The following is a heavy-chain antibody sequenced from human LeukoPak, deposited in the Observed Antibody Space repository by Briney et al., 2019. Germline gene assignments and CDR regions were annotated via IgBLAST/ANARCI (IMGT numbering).Heavy chain of an antibody. V-gene: IGHV3-23*01. CDR2: ISGSGGST. CDR1: GFTFSSYA. Sequence: PGGSLRLSCAASGFTFSSYAMSWVRQAPGKGLEWVSAISGSGGSTYYADSVKGRFTISRDNSKNSLYLQMNSLRTEDTALYYCAKVEAAPHAFDIWGQGTMVTVSS. J-gene: IGHJ3*02. D-gene: IGHD6-6*01. CDR3: AKVEAAPHAFDI.